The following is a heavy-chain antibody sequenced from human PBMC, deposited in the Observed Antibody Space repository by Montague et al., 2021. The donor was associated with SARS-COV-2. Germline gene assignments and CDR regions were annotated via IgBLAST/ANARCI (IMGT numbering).Heavy chain of an antibody. D-gene: IGHD2-15*01. V-gene: IGHV4-39*07. CDR1: GGSLISSSYY. J-gene: IGHJ4*02. CDR3: ASTDVVVGPMPTPFDY. Sequence: SETLSLTCTVSGGSLISSSYYWGWIRQPPGKALEWIGTLYYSGTTYYNSSLKSRVTMSVNKSKNQFSLRLSSVTAADTAVYYCASTDVVVGPMPTPFDYWGQGTLVTVSS. CDR2: LYYSGTT.